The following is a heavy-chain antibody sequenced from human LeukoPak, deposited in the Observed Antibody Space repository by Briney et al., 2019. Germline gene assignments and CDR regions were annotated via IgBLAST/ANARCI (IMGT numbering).Heavy chain of an antibody. CDR3: AVGSYYDFWSGYSLDP. CDR1: GGTFSSYA. Sequence: GASVKVSCKASGGTFSSYAISWVRQAPGQGLEWMGRIIPIFGTANYAQKFQGRVTITTDESTSTASMELSSLRSEDTAVYYCAVGSYYDFWSGYSLDPWGQGTLVTVSS. V-gene: IGHV1-69*05. CDR2: IIPIFGTA. D-gene: IGHD3-3*01. J-gene: IGHJ5*02.